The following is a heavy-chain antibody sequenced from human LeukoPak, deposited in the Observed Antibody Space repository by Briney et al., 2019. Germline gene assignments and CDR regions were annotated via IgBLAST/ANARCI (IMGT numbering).Heavy chain of an antibody. CDR2: IFHSGST. D-gene: IGHD6-13*01. Sequence: SETLSLTCTVSGGSISSSSYYWGWIRQPPGKGLEWIGSIFHSGSTSHNPSLKSRVTISVDTSKNQFSLKLSSVTAADTAVYYCARSSRDSWSDYWGQGTLVTVSS. J-gene: IGHJ4*02. CDR3: ARSSRDSWSDY. V-gene: IGHV4-39*01. CDR1: GGSISSSSYY.